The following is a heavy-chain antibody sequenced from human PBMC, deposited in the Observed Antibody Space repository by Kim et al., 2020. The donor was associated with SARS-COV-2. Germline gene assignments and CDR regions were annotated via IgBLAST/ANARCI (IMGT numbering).Heavy chain of an antibody. CDR2: LSYGGTNK. CDR1: GFTFTNYA. Sequence: GGSLRLSCAVSGFTFTNYAMHWVRQAPGKGLVWVAILSYGGTNKNYADSVKGRFTISRDNSKNTLYLQMASLTPADTAVYYCARDQVAGSDPYSDDWGQG. J-gene: IGHJ4*02. V-gene: IGHV3-30*04. D-gene: IGHD2-15*01. CDR3: ARDQVAGSDPYSDD.